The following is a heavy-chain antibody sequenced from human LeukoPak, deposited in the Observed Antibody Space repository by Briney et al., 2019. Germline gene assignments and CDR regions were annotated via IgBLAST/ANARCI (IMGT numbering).Heavy chain of an antibody. CDR3: AKDWEFSDGYMPGSY. CDR2: ISYDGSNK. Sequence: GGSLRLSCAASGFTFSSYGMHWVRQAPGKGLEWVAVISYDGSNKYYADSVKGRFTISRDNSKSTLYLQMNSLRAEDTAVYYCAKDWEFSDGYMPGSYWGQGTLVTVSS. D-gene: IGHD5-18*01. CDR1: GFTFSSYG. V-gene: IGHV3-30*18. J-gene: IGHJ4*02.